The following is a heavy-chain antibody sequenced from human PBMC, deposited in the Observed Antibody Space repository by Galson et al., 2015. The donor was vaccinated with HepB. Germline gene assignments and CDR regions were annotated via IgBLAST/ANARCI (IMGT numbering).Heavy chain of an antibody. Sequence: PALVKPTQTLTLTCTFSGFSLTTSGVGVAWIRQPPGKPLDWLALIYWNEDKRYSPSLKSRLTITKDTSKNQVVLTMTNMDPVDTATYYCARAIADEYGDRFDYWGQGILVTVSS. V-gene: IGHV2-5*01. CDR3: ARAIADEYGDRFDY. CDR2: IYWNEDK. J-gene: IGHJ4*02. CDR1: GFSLTTSGVG. D-gene: IGHD4-17*01.